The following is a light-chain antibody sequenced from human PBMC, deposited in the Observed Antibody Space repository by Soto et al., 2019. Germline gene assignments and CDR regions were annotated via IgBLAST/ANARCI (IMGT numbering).Light chain of an antibody. V-gene: IGKV3-15*01. J-gene: IGKJ4*01. CDR1: QSVSSN. Sequence: EVVMTQSPATLSVSPGERATLSCRASQSVSSNLAWYQQKPGQAPRLLIYGTSTRATGIPARFSGSGSGTEFTLTISSLQSEDFAVYYCQHYNNWPLTVGGGTKVDIK. CDR2: GTS. CDR3: QHYNNWPLT.